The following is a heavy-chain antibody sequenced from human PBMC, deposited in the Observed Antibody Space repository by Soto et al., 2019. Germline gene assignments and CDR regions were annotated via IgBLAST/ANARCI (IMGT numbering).Heavy chain of an antibody. Sequence: EVQLVESGGGLVKPGGSLRLSCAASGFTFSNAWMNWVRQAPGKGLEWVGRIKSKTDGGTTEYAAPVKGRFTISRDDSKNTLYLQMNSLKTEDTAVYYCTTVYYDSLLGGLYYFDYWGQGTLVTVSS. CDR2: IKSKTDGGTT. CDR1: GFTFSNAW. D-gene: IGHD3-22*01. J-gene: IGHJ4*02. CDR3: TTVYYDSLLGGLYYFDY. V-gene: IGHV3-15*07.